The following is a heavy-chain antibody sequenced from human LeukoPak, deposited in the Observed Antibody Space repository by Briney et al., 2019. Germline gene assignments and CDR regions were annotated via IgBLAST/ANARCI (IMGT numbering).Heavy chain of an antibody. Sequence: SETLSLTCTVSGGSISSSSYYWGWIRQPPGKGLEWIGSIYYSGSTYYNPSLKSRVTISVDTSKNQFSLKPSSLTAADPAGYHCASHYDYVWGSYRYTPDYWGQGTLVTVSS. CDR1: GGSISSSSYY. D-gene: IGHD3-16*02. CDR2: IYYSGST. CDR3: ASHYDYVWGSYRYTPDY. J-gene: IGHJ4*02. V-gene: IGHV4-39*01.